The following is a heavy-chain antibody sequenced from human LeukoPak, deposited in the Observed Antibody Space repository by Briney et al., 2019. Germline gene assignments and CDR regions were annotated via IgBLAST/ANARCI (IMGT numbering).Heavy chain of an antibody. Sequence: PGGSLRLSCAASGFIFSGYSINWVRQAPGKGLEWVSYISTSSSTIYYADSVKGRFTISRDNAKNSLYLQMNSLRDEDTAVYYCARIGIDYGDASDIWGQGTMVTVSS. J-gene: IGHJ3*02. CDR3: ARIGIDYGDASDI. CDR1: GFIFSGYS. D-gene: IGHD4-17*01. CDR2: ISTSSSTI. V-gene: IGHV3-48*02.